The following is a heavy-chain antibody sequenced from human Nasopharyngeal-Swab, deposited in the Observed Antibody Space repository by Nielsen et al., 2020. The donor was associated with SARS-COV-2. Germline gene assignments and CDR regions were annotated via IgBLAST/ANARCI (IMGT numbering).Heavy chain of an antibody. CDR3: ARNYGDQVNMDV. V-gene: IGHV4-59*01. Sequence: WIRQPPGKGLEWIGYIYYSGSTNYNPSLKSRVTISVDTSKNQFSLKLSSVTAADTAVYYCARNYGDQVNMDVWGQGTTVTVSS. J-gene: IGHJ6*02. D-gene: IGHD4-17*01. CDR2: IYYSGST.